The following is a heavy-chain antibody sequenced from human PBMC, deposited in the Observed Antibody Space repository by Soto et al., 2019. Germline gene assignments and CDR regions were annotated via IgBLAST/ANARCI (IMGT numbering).Heavy chain of an antibody. V-gene: IGHV3-30-3*01. D-gene: IGHD3-16*01. CDR2: FSYDGNNK. Sequence: GGSLRLSCAASGFTFSSYTMHWVRQTPGKGLEWAAVFSYDGNNKYYADSVKGRFTISRDNSKNTLFLQMNSLRSDDTAVYYCARDPALGGPFDYWGQGTLVTVSS. J-gene: IGHJ4*02. CDR1: GFTFSSYT. CDR3: ARDPALGGPFDY.